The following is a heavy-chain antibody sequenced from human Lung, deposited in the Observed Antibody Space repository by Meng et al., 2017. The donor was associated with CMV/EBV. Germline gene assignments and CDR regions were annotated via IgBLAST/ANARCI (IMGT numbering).Heavy chain of an antibody. CDR3: ARGWAMRYCSSTSCYKGQWYFDL. D-gene: IGHD2-2*02. CDR2: INHSGST. CDR1: YY. V-gene: IGHV4-34*01. J-gene: IGHJ2*01. Sequence: YYWSWIRQPPGKGLEWIGEINHSGSTNYTPSLKSRVTISVDTSKNQFSLKLSSVTAADTAVYYCARGWAMRYCSSTSCYKGQWYFDLWGRGTLVTVSS.